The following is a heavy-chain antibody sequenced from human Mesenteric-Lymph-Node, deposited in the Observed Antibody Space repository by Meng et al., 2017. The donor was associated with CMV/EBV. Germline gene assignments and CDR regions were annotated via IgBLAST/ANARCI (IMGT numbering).Heavy chain of an antibody. D-gene: IGHD5-12*01. Sequence: GGSLRLSCAASGFTFSDSYMSWIRQAPGKGLEWVSYIGSGSTIYYADSVKGRFTISRDNAKNSLYLQMNSLRAEDTAVYYCARALGGYDLGDYWGQGTLVTVSS. J-gene: IGHJ4*02. CDR1: GFTFSDSY. CDR3: ARALGGYDLGDY. V-gene: IGHV3-11*01. CDR2: IGSGSTI.